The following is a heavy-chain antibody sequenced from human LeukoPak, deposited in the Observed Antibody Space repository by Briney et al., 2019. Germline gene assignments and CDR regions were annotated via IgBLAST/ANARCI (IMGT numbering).Heavy chain of an antibody. CDR2: ISGSGGST. D-gene: IGHD2-15*01. CDR3: AKDARTDYCSGGSCYRTDWFDP. Sequence: GSLRLSCAASGITFSSYAMSWVRQAPGKGLEWVSAISGSGGSTYYADSVKGRFTISRDNSKNTLYLQMNSLRAEDTAVYYCAKDARTDYCSGGSCYRTDWFDPWGQGTLVTVSS. J-gene: IGHJ5*02. V-gene: IGHV3-23*01. CDR1: GITFSSYA.